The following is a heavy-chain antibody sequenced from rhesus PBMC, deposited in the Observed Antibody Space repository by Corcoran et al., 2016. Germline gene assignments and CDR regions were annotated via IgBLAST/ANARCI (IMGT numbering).Heavy chain of an antibody. Sequence: EVQLVESGGGLVQPGGSLRLSCRGSGFPFSNYSIHWVRQAPGKGLEWVSGINTGGGSRYYTESVKGRFTISQENAKNTLYLQMDSLRAEDTAVYYCAKDVSDSGSTYGLDSWGQGVVVTVSS. CDR3: AKDVSDSGSTYGLDS. V-gene: IGHV3-8*01. J-gene: IGHJ6*01. D-gene: IGHD6-13*01. CDR2: INTGGGSR. CDR1: GFPFSNYS.